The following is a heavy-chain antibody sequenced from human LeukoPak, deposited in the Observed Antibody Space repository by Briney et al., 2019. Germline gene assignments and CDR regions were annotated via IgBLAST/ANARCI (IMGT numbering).Heavy chain of an antibody. J-gene: IGHJ3*02. V-gene: IGHV3-48*01. D-gene: IGHD3-22*01. CDR2: ISSSSSTI. Sequence: GGSLRLSCAASGFTFSSYSMNWARQAPGKGLEWVSYISSSSSTIYYADSVKGRFTISRDNAKNSLYLQMNSLRAEDTAVYYCARVADHYDSSGGAFDIWGQGTMVTVSS. CDR3: ARVADHYDSSGGAFDI. CDR1: GFTFSSYS.